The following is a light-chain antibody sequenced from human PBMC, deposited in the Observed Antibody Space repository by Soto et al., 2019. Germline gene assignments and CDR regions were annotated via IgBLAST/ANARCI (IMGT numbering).Light chain of an antibody. V-gene: IGKV3-20*01. Sequence: EIVLTQSPGTLSLSPGERATLSCRASQSVSSSYFAWYQQKPGQAPRLLIYGASSRATGIPDRFSGSGSGTDLTLTISRLEPEDFAVYYCQQYGSSPYTFGQGTKLEIK. CDR3: QQYGSSPYT. CDR1: QSVSSSY. J-gene: IGKJ2*01. CDR2: GAS.